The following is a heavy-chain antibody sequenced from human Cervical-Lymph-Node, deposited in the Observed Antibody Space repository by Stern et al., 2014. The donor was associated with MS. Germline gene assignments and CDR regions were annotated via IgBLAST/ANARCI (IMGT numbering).Heavy chain of an antibody. CDR3: AKRATKY. V-gene: IGHV3-23*04. CDR1: GFTFSNYA. Sequence: EVQLEESGGGLVQPGGSLRLSCAASGFTFSNYAMNWVRQAPGKGLEWVSAISGSGGSTNYADSVKGRVTISRDNSKHTLYLQMNSRRAEDTAVYYWAKRATKYWGQGTLVTVSS. CDR2: ISGSGGST. J-gene: IGHJ4*02. D-gene: IGHD2-8*01.